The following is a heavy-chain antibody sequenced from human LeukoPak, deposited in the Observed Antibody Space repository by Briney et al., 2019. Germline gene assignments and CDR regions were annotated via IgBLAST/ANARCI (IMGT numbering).Heavy chain of an antibody. CDR2: IYSSGST. CDR3: ARVDIVVVPSASFDY. Sequence: SETLSLTCTVSGGSISSYYWSWIRQPPGKGLEWIGYIYSSGSTNYNPSLKSRVTISVDTSKKQLSLKLSSMTAADTAVYYCARVDIVVVPSASFDYWGQGTLVTVSS. J-gene: IGHJ4*02. D-gene: IGHD2-2*01. V-gene: IGHV4-59*01. CDR1: GGSISSYY.